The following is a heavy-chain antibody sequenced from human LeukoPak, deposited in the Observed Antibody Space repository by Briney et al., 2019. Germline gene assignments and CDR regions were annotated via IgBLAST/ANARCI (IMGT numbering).Heavy chain of an antibody. CDR1: GFTFRSYS. CDR3: ARVRLLVWFDP. V-gene: IGHV3-21*01. CDR2: ISSSSSYI. J-gene: IGHJ5*02. D-gene: IGHD3-22*01. Sequence: GGSLRLSCAASGFTFRSYSMNWVRQAPGKGLEWVSSISSSSSYIYYADSVKGRFTISRDNAKNSLYLQMNSLRAEDTAVYYCARVRLLVWFDPWGQGTLVTVSS.